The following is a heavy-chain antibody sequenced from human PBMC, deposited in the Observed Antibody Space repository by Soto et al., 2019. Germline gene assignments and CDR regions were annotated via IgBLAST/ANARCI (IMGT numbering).Heavy chain of an antibody. D-gene: IGHD6-19*01. Sequence: PGGSLRLSCAASGFTFSSYSMNWVRQAPGKGLEWVSSISSSSSYIYYADSVKGRFTISRDNAKNSLYLQMNSLRAEDTAVYYCARVTSDSGWYANRSLDYYYYGMDVWGQGTTVTVSS. CDR3: ARVTSDSGWYANRSLDYYYYGMDV. CDR1: GFTFSSYS. J-gene: IGHJ6*02. V-gene: IGHV3-21*01. CDR2: ISSSSSYI.